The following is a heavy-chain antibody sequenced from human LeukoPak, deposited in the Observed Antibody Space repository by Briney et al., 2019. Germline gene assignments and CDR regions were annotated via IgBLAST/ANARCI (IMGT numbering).Heavy chain of an antibody. V-gene: IGHV4-4*02. CDR3: ARANYGNNFDY. Sequence: PSETLSLTCAVSGDSISRSHWWNWVRQPPGKGLEWIGEIYRSGSTNYNPSLKSRVTISLDKSNDQFSLNLTSVTAADTAVYYCARANYGNNFDYWGQGTLVTVSS. CDR2: IYRSGST. D-gene: IGHD2/OR15-2a*01. CDR1: GDSISRSHW. J-gene: IGHJ4*02.